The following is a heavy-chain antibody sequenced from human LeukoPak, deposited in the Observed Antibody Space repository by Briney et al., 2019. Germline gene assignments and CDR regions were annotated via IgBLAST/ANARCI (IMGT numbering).Heavy chain of an antibody. Sequence: SLKVSCKASGGTFSSYAISWVRQAPGQGLEWMGGFIPIFGTANYAQKFQGRVTITADESTSTAYMELSSLRSADTAVYYCASSNEPAATDYYYYGMDVWGKGTTVTVSS. CDR3: ASSNEPAATDYYYYGMDV. J-gene: IGHJ6*04. CDR1: GGTFSSYA. V-gene: IGHV1-69*01. D-gene: IGHD2-2*01. CDR2: FIPIFGTA.